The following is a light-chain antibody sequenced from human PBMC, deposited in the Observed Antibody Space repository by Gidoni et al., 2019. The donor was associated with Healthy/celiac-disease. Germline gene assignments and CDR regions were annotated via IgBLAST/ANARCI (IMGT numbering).Light chain of an antibody. Sequence: DIQMTQYPSTLSASVGDRVTITCRASQSISSWLDWYQQKPGKAPKLLVYKASSLGSGVPSRFSGSGSGTEFTLTISSLQPDEFATYYCQQYNRYSGTFGQGTKVEIK. CDR2: KAS. J-gene: IGKJ1*01. V-gene: IGKV1-5*03. CDR1: QSISSW. CDR3: QQYNRYSGT.